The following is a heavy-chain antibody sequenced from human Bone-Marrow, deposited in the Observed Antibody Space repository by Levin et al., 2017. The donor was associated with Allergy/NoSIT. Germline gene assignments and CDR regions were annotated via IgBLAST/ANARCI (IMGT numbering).Heavy chain of an antibody. CDR2: IDPTRGDT. V-gene: IGHV1-2*02. Sequence: GESLKISCTVSGYTFTDYYIHWVRQTPGQGLEWIGWIDPTRGDTKFAEKFHARVVLTRNSSISTAYMELGRLRSDDTALYYCARGGTSSNDYWGQGTLVTVSS. D-gene: IGHD6-13*01. J-gene: IGHJ4*02. CDR1: GYTFTDYY. CDR3: ARGGTSSNDY.